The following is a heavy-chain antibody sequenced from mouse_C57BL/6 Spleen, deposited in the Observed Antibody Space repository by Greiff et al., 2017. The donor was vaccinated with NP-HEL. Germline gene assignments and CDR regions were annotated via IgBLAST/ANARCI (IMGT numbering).Heavy chain of an antibody. CDR3: ADDGFPYYAMDY. D-gene: IGHD1-1*01. Sequence: QVQLQQSGPELVKPGASVKISCKASGYAFSSSWMNWVKQRPGKGLEWIGRIYPGDGDTNYNGKFKGKATLTADKSSSTAYMQRSSLTSEDSAVYFCADDGFPYYAMDYWGQGTSVTVSS. J-gene: IGHJ4*01. V-gene: IGHV1-82*01. CDR1: GYAFSSSW. CDR2: IYPGDGDT.